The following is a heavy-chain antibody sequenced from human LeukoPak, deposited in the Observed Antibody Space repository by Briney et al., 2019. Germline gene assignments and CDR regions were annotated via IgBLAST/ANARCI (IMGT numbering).Heavy chain of an antibody. D-gene: IGHD6-19*01. CDR3: ARDPRDSGWNYYYYGMDV. V-gene: IGHV4-34*01. CDR1: GGSFSGYY. Sequence: SETLSLTCAVYGGSFSGYYWSWIRQPPGKGLEWIGEINHSGSTNYNPSLKSRVTISVDTSKNQFSLKLSSVTAADTAVYYCARDPRDSGWNYYYYGMDVWGQGTTVTVSS. CDR2: INHSGST. J-gene: IGHJ6*02.